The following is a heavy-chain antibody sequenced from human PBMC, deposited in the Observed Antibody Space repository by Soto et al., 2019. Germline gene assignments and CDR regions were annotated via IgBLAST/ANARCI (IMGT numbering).Heavy chain of an antibody. CDR2: ISWNSAMI. CDR3: TKDIHRMTTSSFGFDS. J-gene: IGHJ4*02. V-gene: IGHV3-9*01. Sequence: EVQLVESGGGLVQPGRSLRLSCAASGFTFDDYDMHWVRQAPGKGLEWVSGISWNSAMIGYADSVRGRFTISRDNAKKSLYLQMNSLRGEDTALYYCTKDIHRMTTSSFGFDSWGQGILVTVSS. CDR1: GFTFDDYD. D-gene: IGHD4-17*01.